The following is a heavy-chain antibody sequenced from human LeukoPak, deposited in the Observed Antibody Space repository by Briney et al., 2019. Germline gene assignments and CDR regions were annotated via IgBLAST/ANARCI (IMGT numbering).Heavy chain of an antibody. V-gene: IGHV3-9*01. Sequence: GGSLRLSCAASGFTFDDYAMHWVRQAPGKGLEWVSGISWNSGSIGYADSVKGRFTISRDNAKNSLYLQMNSLRAEDTALYYCAKAADSSGFGAFDIWGQGTMVTVSP. CDR3: AKAADSSGFGAFDI. CDR1: GFTFDDYA. J-gene: IGHJ3*02. CDR2: ISWNSGSI. D-gene: IGHD3-22*01.